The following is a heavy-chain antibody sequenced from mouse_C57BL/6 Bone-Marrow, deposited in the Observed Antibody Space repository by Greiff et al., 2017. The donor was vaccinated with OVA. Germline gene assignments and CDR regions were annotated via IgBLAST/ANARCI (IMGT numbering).Heavy chain of an antibody. V-gene: IGHV1-53*01. D-gene: IGHD2-4*01. CDR1: GYTFTSYW. Sequence: VKLVESGPELVKPGASVKLSCKASGYTFTSYWMHWVKQRPGQGLEWIGNINPSNGGTNYNEKFKSKATLTVDKSSSTAYMQLSSLTSEDSAVYYCARSDDYASYWYFDVWGTGTTVTVSS. CDR3: ARSDDYASYWYFDV. J-gene: IGHJ1*03. CDR2: INPSNGGT.